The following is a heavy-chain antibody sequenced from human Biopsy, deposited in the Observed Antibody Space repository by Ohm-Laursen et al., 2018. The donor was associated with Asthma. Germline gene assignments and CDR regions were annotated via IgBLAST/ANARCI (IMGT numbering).Heavy chain of an antibody. CDR3: ARASTAQFYYEMDV. Sequence: SDTLSLTCSVTGGSIRSGDYFWVWIRQAPGKGLEWIGYKYNRGSTHYNPSLKSRVILSVDTSKNQFSLNLSSATAADTAVYFCARASTAQFYYEMDVWGQGTTVTVSS. J-gene: IGHJ6*02. CDR1: GGSIRSGDYF. CDR2: KYNRGST. D-gene: IGHD5-24*01. V-gene: IGHV4-30-4*02.